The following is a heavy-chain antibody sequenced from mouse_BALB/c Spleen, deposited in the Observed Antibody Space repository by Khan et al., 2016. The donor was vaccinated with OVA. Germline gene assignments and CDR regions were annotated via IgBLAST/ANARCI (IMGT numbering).Heavy chain of an antibody. CDR3: ARGTFDY. J-gene: IGHJ3*01. CDR2: IDPFNDGN. D-gene: IGHD3-3*01. V-gene: IGHV1-34*01. CDR1: GYSFTTYY. Sequence: VQLQQSGPELMKPGASVKISCKASGYSFTTYYMHWVKQSHGKSLEWIGYIDPFNDGNDYNQKFKGKATLTVDKSSSTAYMHLSSLTSEDSAVYYCARGTFDYWGQGTLVTVSA.